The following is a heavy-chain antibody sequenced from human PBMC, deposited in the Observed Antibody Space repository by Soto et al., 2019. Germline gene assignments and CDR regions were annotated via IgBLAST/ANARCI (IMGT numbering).Heavy chain of an antibody. CDR3: VSQRTNGPTQAYFDS. CDR2: VYYRGRS. V-gene: IGHV4-39*01. D-gene: IGHD2-8*01. J-gene: IGHJ4*02. Sequence: XETLCLTCTVAGCSVTNSRYYWGWIHQSRGKGLEWIGIVYYRGRSYSKSSVQSRVSISVDTSKNRVSLSLNSVTASDTAGYFCVSQRTNGPTQAYFDSSCPGALVTVSS. CDR1: GCSVTNSRYY.